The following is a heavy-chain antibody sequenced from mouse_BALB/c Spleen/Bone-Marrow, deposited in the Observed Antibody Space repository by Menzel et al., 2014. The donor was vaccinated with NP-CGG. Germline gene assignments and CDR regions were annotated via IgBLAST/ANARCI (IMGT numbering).Heavy chain of an antibody. CDR1: GYTFTGYW. Sequence: VQVVESGVEVVRPGASVKLSCKASGYTFTGYWMNWVKQRPGQGLEWIGMIDPSDSEIHYNPMFRDKATLTVDKSSSTAYMQLSSLTSDDSAVYYCVRKYGKGGDYWGQGTTLTVSS. CDR3: VRKYGKGGDY. V-gene: IGHV1-61*01. CDR2: IDPSDSEI. J-gene: IGHJ2*01. D-gene: IGHD2-10*02.